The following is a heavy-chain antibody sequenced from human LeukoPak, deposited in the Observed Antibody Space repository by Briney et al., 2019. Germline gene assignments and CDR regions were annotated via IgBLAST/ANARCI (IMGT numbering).Heavy chain of an antibody. CDR2: ISAYNGNT. V-gene: IGHV1-18*01. CDR3: ARGRITMVRGVIVHDYFDY. D-gene: IGHD3-10*01. J-gene: IGHJ4*02. Sequence: ASVKVSCKASGYTFTSYGISWVRQAPGQGLEWMGWISAYNGNTNYAQKLQGRVTMTTDTSTSTAYMELRSLRSDDTAVYYCARGRITMVRGVIVHDYFDYWGQGTLVTVSS. CDR1: GYTFTSYG.